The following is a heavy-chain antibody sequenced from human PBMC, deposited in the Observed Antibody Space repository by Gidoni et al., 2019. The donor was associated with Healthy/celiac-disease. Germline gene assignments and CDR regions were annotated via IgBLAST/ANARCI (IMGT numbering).Heavy chain of an antibody. J-gene: IGHJ5*02. D-gene: IGHD6-13*01. V-gene: IGHV3-33*01. Sequence: QVLLVASVGGVLQPGGSLRLSCAAPGFTFSSYGMHGVRQAPGKGLEWVAVIWYDGSNKYYADSVKGRFTISRDNSKNTLYLQMNSLRAEDTAVYYCARDGIAAAGTGNWFDPWGQGTLVTVSS. CDR2: IWYDGSNK. CDR1: GFTFSSYG. CDR3: ARDGIAAAGTGNWFDP.